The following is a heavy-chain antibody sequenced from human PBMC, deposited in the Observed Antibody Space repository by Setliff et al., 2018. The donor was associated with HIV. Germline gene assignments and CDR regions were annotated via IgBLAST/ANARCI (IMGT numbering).Heavy chain of an antibody. CDR2: IYHSGST. J-gene: IGHJ5*02. CDR1: GYSISSGYY. CDR3: ARGYSSSLGWLDP. V-gene: IGHV4-38-2*01. D-gene: IGHD6-6*01. Sequence: KPSETLSLTCAVSGYSISSGYYWDWIRQPPGKGLEWIGSIYHSGSTFYNPSLKSRVTISVDTSKNQFSLKLSSVAAADTAMYFCARGYSSSLGWLDPWGQGTLVTVSS.